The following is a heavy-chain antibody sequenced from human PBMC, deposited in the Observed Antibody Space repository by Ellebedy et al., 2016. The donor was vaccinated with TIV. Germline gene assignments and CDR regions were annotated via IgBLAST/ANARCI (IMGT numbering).Heavy chain of an antibody. CDR3: AKGRSGTYIHHAFDY. CDR1: GFTFSSYA. D-gene: IGHD1-14*01. V-gene: IGHV3-23*01. J-gene: IGHJ4*02. Sequence: GESLKISCAASGFTFSSYAMSWVRQAPGKGLEWVSTISNTGSRTYYADSVEGRFIISRDNSKRTLFLQMNSRRAEDTAIYYCAKGRSGTYIHHAFDYWGQGTLVTVSS. CDR2: ISNTGSRT.